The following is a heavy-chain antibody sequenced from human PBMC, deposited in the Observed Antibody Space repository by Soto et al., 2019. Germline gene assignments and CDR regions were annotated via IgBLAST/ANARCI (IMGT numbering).Heavy chain of an antibody. J-gene: IGHJ3*01. V-gene: IGHV1-3*01. CDR3: ARDILSVGPRANDAFDV. Sequence: QVQLVQSGAEVRKPGASVNISCWASGFKFVDNLINWVRQAPGQRLEWMGWINPDKGNTRYSQTLQGRVTISRHSAASIVYVEVTDLTSEDTAVYYCARDILSVGPRANDAFDVWGQGTRVSVSS. D-gene: IGHD2-8*02. CDR2: INPDKGNT. CDR1: GFKFVDNL.